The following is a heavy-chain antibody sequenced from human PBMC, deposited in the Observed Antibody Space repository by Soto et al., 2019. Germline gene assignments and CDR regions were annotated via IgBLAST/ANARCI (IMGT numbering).Heavy chain of an antibody. CDR3: ARLQGRLGIAAAEYFDY. V-gene: IGHV4-59*01. Sequence: SETLSLTCTVSGGSISSYYWSWIRQPPGKGLEWIGYIYYSGSTNYNPSLKSRVTISVDTSKNQFSLKLSSVTAADTAVYYCARLQGRLGIAAAEYFDYWGQGTLVTVS. J-gene: IGHJ4*02. D-gene: IGHD6-13*01. CDR1: GGSISSYY. CDR2: IYYSGST.